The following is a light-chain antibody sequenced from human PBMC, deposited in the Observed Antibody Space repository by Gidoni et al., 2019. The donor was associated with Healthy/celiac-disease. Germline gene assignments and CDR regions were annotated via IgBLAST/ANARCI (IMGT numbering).Light chain of an antibody. Sequence: QSALTQPASVSGSPGQLITISCTGTSSDVGGYNYVSWYQQHPGKAPKLMIYEVSNRPSGVSNRFAGSKSGNTASLTISGLQAEDEADYYCSSYTSSSTLDVVFGGGTKLTVL. CDR2: EVS. CDR3: SSYTSSSTLDVV. CDR1: SSDVGGYNY. J-gene: IGLJ2*01. V-gene: IGLV2-14*01.